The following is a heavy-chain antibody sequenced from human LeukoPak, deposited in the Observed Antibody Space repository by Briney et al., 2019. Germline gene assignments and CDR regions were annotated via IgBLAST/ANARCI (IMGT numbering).Heavy chain of an antibody. CDR1: GFTFSSYW. CDR3: AAGVVRPY. J-gene: IGHJ4*02. V-gene: IGHV3-74*01. D-gene: IGHD3-3*01. CDR2: INSDGSST. Sequence: PGGSLRLSCAASGFTFSSYWMHWVRQAPGKGLVGVSRINSDGSSTSYADSVKGRFTIYRDNAKNTLYLQMNSLRAEDTAVYYCAAGVVRPYWGQGTLVTVSS.